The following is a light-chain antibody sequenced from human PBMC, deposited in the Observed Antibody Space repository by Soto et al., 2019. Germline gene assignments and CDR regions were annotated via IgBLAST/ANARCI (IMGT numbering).Light chain of an antibody. V-gene: IGKV3D-15*01. CDR2: GAS. CDR1: QNVNNN. J-gene: IGKJ5*01. CDR3: QQRNVWPPIT. Sequence: EIVMTQSPATLSVSPGERATLSCRSSQNVNNNLAWYQQRPGQAPRLLIYGASTRATDIPARFSGTGSGTEFTLTISSLQSEDFAVYYCQQRNVWPPITFGQGTRLEIK.